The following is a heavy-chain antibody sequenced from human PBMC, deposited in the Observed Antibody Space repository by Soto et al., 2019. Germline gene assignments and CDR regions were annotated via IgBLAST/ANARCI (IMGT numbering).Heavy chain of an antibody. Sequence: ASVKVSCKASGYTFTSYYMHWVRQAPGQGLEWMGIINPSGGSTSYAQKFQGRVTMTRDTSTSTVYMELSSLRSEDTAVYYCARDLSRYYYDSSGYYHPAYWGQGTLVTVSS. D-gene: IGHD3-22*01. CDR1: GYTFTSYY. CDR2: INPSGGST. CDR3: ARDLSRYYYDSSGYYHPAY. J-gene: IGHJ4*02. V-gene: IGHV1-46*01.